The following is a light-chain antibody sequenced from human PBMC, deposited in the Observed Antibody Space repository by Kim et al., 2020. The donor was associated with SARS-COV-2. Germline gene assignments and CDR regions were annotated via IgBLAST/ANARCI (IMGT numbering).Light chain of an antibody. J-gene: IGLJ1*01. V-gene: IGLV2-14*03. CDR2: DVS. CDR3: SSYTSSSSYV. CDR1: ISDVGGYNY. Sequence: GQSITLSCTGTISDVGGYNYVSWYQQHPGKAPKLMIYDVSNRPSGVSNRFSGSKSGNTASLTISGLQAEDEADYYCSSYTSSSSYVFGTGTKVTVL.